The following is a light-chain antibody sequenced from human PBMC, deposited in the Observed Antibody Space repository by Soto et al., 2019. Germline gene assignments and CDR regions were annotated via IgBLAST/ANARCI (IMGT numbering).Light chain of an antibody. V-gene: IGKV1-12*01. CDR2: AAS. CDR3: QQANSSPWT. J-gene: IGKJ1*01. Sequence: DIQMTQSPSSVSASVGDRVTITCRASQDISSWLAWYQQKPGKAPKSLIYAASSLRSGVPSRFSATGTGTDFTLTISSLQPEDFATYYCQQANSSPWTFGQGTKVEIK. CDR1: QDISSW.